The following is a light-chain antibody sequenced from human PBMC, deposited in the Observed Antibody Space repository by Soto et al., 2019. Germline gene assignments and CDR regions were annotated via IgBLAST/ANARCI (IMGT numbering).Light chain of an antibody. V-gene: IGLV2-14*01. CDR3: SSYTSSSTLVV. CDR1: ISDVGGYNY. J-gene: IGLJ2*01. Sequence: QSALTQPASVSGSPGQSITISCTGTISDVGGYNYVSWYQQHPGKAPRLMVYEVSNRPSGVSNRCSGSKSGNTASLTSSGLQAEDEADYYCSSYTSSSTLVVFGVGTKLTVL. CDR2: EVS.